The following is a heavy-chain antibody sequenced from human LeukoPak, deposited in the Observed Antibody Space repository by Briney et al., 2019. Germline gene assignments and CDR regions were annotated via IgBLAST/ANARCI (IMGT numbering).Heavy chain of an antibody. Sequence: SETLSLTCTVSGGSFSTYYWSWIRQPAGKGLEWIGHIYTTGTTDYNPSLKSRVTMSVDTSKIQFSLKLSSVTAADTAVYYCARVSWFPGTSYYYMDVWGKGTTVTVSS. D-gene: IGHD1-1*01. CDR1: GGSFSTYY. CDR3: ARVSWFPGTSYYYMDV. CDR2: IYTTGTT. J-gene: IGHJ6*03. V-gene: IGHV4-4*07.